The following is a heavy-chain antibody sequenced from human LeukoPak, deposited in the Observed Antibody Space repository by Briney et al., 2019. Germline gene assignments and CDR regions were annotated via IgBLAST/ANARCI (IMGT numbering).Heavy chain of an antibody. D-gene: IGHD3-10*01. CDR2: IYHSGST. CDR3: ARAGRRGGFDY. CDR1: GGSISSGGYS. J-gene: IGHJ4*02. Sequence: SETLSLTCAVSGGSISSGGYSWSWIRQPPGKGLEWIGYIYHSGSTYYNPSLKSRVTISVDRSNNQFSLKLSSVTAADTAVYYCARAGRRGGFDYWGQGTLVTVSS. V-gene: IGHV4-30-2*01.